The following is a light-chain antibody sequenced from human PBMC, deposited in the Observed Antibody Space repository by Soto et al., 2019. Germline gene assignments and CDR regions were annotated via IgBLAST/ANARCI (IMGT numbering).Light chain of an antibody. CDR1: QSISRY. CDR2: AAS. CDR3: QQSYKLKFT. Sequence: DIPMTQSPSSLSASVGDRVTITCRASQSISRYLNWYQKKPGKAPKLLIYAASTLQSGVPSRFSGNESGTDFTLTISSLQPEDTATYYCQQSYKLKFTFGHGTKVDSK. J-gene: IGKJ3*01. V-gene: IGKV1-39*01.